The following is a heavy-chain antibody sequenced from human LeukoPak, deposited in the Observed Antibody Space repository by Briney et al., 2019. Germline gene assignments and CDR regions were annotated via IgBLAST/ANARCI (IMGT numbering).Heavy chain of an antibody. Sequence: SETLSLTCTVSGGSISSSSYYWGWIRQPPGKGLEWIGSIYYGGSTYYNSSLKSRVTISVDISKNQFSLKVSPVTAADTAVYYCARDIVVVTAMGWFDPWGQGTLVTVSS. CDR3: ARDIVVVTAMGWFDP. J-gene: IGHJ5*02. CDR2: IYYGGST. D-gene: IGHD2-21*02. V-gene: IGHV4-39*07. CDR1: GGSISSSSYY.